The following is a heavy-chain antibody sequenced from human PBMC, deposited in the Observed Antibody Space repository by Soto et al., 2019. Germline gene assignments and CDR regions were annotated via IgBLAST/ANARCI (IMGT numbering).Heavy chain of an antibody. Sequence: EVQLLESGGGLVQPGGSLRLSCAASGFTFSSSAMSWVRQAPGKGLEWVSGISGSGGSTDYADSVKGRFTVSRDNSKNTLYLQMNSLRVEDTAVYYCAKVRYPYYYDMDVWGQGTTVTVSS. CDR3: AKVRYPYYYDMDV. V-gene: IGHV3-23*01. D-gene: IGHD3-9*01. CDR1: GFTFSSSA. CDR2: ISGSGGST. J-gene: IGHJ6*02.